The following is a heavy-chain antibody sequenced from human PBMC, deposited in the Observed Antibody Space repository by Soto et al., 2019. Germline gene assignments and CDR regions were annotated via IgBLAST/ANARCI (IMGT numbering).Heavy chain of an antibody. J-gene: IGHJ4*02. CDR3: ARDSRGDSSGMASYY. CDR1: GYTFTSYG. D-gene: IGHD3-22*01. Sequence: GVSVRVSCKASGYTFTSYGISWVRQAPGQGLEWMGWISAYNGNTNYAQKLQGRVTMTTDTSTSTAYMELRSLRSDDTAVYYCARDSRGDSSGMASYYWGQGTLVTVSS. V-gene: IGHV1-18*04. CDR2: ISAYNGNT.